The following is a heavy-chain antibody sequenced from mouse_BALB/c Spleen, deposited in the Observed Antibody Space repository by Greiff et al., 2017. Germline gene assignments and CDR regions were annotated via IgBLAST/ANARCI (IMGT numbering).Heavy chain of an antibody. CDR2: IRLKSNNYAT. Sequence: EVKLVESGGGLVQPGGSMKLSCVASGFTFSNYWMNWVRQSPEKGLEWVAEIRLKSNNYATHYAESVKGRFTISRDDSKSSVYLQMNNLRAEDTGIYYCTRPTANYFDYWGQGTTLTVSS. CDR1: GFTFSNYW. CDR3: TRPTANYFDY. V-gene: IGHV6-6*02. J-gene: IGHJ2*01. D-gene: IGHD1-2*01.